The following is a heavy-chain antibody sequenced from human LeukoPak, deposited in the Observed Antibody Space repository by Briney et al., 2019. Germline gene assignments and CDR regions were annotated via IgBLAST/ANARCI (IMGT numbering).Heavy chain of an antibody. J-gene: IGHJ3*02. D-gene: IGHD2-15*01. V-gene: IGHV4-59*08. CDR2: IYYSGST. Sequence: SETLSLTCTVSGGSISSYYWSWIRQPPGKGLEWIGYIYYSGSTNYNPSLKSRVTIPVDTSKNQFSLKLSSVTAADTAVYYCARTGYCSGGSCYYAFDIWGQGTMVTVSS. CDR1: GGSISSYY. CDR3: ARTGYCSGGSCYYAFDI.